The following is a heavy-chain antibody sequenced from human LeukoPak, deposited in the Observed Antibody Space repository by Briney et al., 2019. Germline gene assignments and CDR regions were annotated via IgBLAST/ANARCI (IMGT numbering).Heavy chain of an antibody. CDR2: IYYIGNT. CDR3: AADYSGNYHVEFDY. CDR1: GGSISSHF. J-gene: IGHJ4*02. Sequence: SETLSLTCTVSGGSISSHFWTWIRQPPGKGLEWIGQIYYIGNTNYNPSLKSRVTISMDTSKNQFSLKLSSVTAADTAVYYCAADYSGNYHVEFDYWGQGTLVTVSS. D-gene: IGHD1-26*01. V-gene: IGHV4-59*11.